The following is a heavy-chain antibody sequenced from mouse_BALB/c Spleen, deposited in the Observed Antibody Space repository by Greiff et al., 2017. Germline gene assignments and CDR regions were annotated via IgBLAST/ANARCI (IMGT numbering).Heavy chain of an antibody. V-gene: IGHV14-3*02. CDR1: GFNIKDTY. CDR2: IDPANGNT. D-gene: IGHD2-1*01. CDR3: ARIYYGFDY. J-gene: IGHJ2*01. Sequence: VQLQQSGAELVKPGASVKLSCTASGFNIKDTYMPWVKQRPEQGLEWIGRIDPANGNTKYDPKFQGKATITADTSSNTAYLQLSSLTSEDTAVYYCARIYYGFDYWGQGTTLTVSA.